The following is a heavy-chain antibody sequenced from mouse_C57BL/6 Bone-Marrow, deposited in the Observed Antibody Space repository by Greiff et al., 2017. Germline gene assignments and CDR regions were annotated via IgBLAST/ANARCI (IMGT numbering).Heavy chain of an antibody. CDR3: ARGETMVTTGYFDY. CDR1: GYTFTSYW. Sequence: QVQLQQPGAELVKPGASVKLSCKASGYTFTSYWMHWVKQRPGQGLEWIGMIHPNSGSTNYNEKFKSKATLTVDKSSSTAYMQLSSLTSEDSAFYYCARGETMVTTGYFDYWGQGTTLTVSS. CDR2: IHPNSGST. J-gene: IGHJ2*01. V-gene: IGHV1-64*01. D-gene: IGHD2-2*01.